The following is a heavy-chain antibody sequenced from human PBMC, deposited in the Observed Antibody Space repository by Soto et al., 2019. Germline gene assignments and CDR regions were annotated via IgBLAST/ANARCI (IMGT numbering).Heavy chain of an antibody. D-gene: IGHD5-18*01. J-gene: IGHJ4*02. CDR1: GGTFSSYT. CDR2: IIPILGIA. Sequence: QVQLVQSGAEVKKPGSSVKVSCKASGGTFSSYTISWVRQAPGQGLEWMGRIIPILGIANYAQKFQGRVTITADKSTSTAYMELSRLRSEDTAVYYCARENERGYSYGPHVETIDYWGQGTLVTVSS. V-gene: IGHV1-69*08. CDR3: ARENERGYSYGPHVETIDY.